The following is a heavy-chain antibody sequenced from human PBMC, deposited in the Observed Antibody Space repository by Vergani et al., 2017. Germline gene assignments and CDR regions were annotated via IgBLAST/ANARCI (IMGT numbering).Heavy chain of an antibody. CDR1: GFTFSNAW. V-gene: IGHV3-15*01. CDR2: IKSKTDGGTT. J-gene: IGHJ3*02. CDR3: TTLVVVAATLAFDI. Sequence: AASGFTFSNAWMSWVRQAPGKGLEWVGRIKSKTDGGTTDYAAPVKGRFTISRDDSKNTLYLQMNSLKTEDTAVYYCTTLVVVAATLAFDIWGQGTMVTVSS. D-gene: IGHD2-15*01.